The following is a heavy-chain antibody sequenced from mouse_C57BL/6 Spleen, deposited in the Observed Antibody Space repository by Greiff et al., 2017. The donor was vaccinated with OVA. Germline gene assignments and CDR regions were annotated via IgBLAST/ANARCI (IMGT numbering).Heavy chain of an antibody. CDR2: IDPSDSYT. D-gene: IGHD2-13*01. CDR1: GYTFTSYC. CDR3: AKRDYSYAMDY. J-gene: IGHJ4*01. V-gene: IGHV1-69*01. Sequence: QVQLQQPGAELVMPGASVKLSCKASGYTFTSYCMHWVKQRPGQGLEWIGEIDPSDSYTNYNQKFKGKSTLTVDKSSSTAYMQLSSLTSEDSAVYYCAKRDYSYAMDYWGQGTTVTVSS.